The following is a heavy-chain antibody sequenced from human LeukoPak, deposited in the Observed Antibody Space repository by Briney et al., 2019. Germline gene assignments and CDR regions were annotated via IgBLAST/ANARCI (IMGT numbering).Heavy chain of an antibody. J-gene: IGHJ3*02. CDR2: FDPEDGET. CDR3: ATALTYDYVWGSYREQNDALDI. CDR1: GYALTELS. D-gene: IGHD3-16*02. Sequence: ASVKVSCKVSGYALTELSMHWVRQAPGKGLEWMGGFDPEDGETIYAQKFQGRVTMTEDTSTDTAYMELSSLRSEDTAVYYCATALTYDYVWGSYREQNDALDIWGQGTMVTVSS. V-gene: IGHV1-24*01.